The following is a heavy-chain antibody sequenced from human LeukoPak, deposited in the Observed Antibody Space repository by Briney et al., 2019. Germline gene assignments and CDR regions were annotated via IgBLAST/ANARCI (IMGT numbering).Heavy chain of an antibody. J-gene: IGHJ4*02. CDR3: AGGSGFRTFFGY. CDR1: GFTFTSYT. Sequence: GGSLRLSCAASGFTFTSYTMHWVRQAPGQGLEGVAVMSFDGSNTYYADSVKGRFTISRDNSKNTLYLQMNSLRAEDTAVYYCAGGSGFRTFFGYWGQGTLVTVSS. D-gene: IGHD3-10*01. V-gene: IGHV3-30*14. CDR2: MSFDGSNT.